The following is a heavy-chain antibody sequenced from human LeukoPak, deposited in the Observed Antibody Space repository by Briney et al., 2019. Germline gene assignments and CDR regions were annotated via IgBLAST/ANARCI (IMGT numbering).Heavy chain of an antibody. CDR1: GFTFSSYS. Sequence: GGSLRLSCAASGFTFSSYSMNWVRQAPGKGLEWVSSISSSSSYIYYADSVKGRFTISRDNAKNSLYLQMNSLRAEDTAVYYCARSMTTVTTFDYWGQGTLVTVSS. CDR2: ISSSSSYI. J-gene: IGHJ4*02. V-gene: IGHV3-21*04. D-gene: IGHD4-11*01. CDR3: ARSMTTVTTFDY.